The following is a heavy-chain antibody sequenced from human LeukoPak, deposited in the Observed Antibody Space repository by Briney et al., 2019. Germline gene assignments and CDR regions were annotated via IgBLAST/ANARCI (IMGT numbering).Heavy chain of an antibody. CDR3: AKDTGDSSGYYFPPDY. V-gene: IGHV3-30*18. D-gene: IGHD3-22*01. CDR2: ISYDGSNK. CDR1: GFTFSSYG. J-gene: IGHJ4*02. Sequence: GRSLRLSCAASGFTFSSYGMHWVRQAPGKGLEWVAVISYDGSNKYYADSVKGRFTISRDNSKNTLYLQMNSLRAEDTAVYYCAKDTGDSSGYYFPPDYWGQGTLVTVSS.